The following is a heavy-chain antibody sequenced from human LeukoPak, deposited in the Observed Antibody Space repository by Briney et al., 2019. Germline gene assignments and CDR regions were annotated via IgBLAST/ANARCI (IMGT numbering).Heavy chain of an antibody. J-gene: IGHJ5*02. D-gene: IGHD3-10*01. V-gene: IGHV3-23*01. CDR3: AKDRELFAHCWFDL. CDR2: ISISSVDS. Sequence: GGSLRLSCAASGFTFVTYAMSWVRQAPGKGLEWVGGISISSVDSYYTDSVKGRFSISRDDSKNTLYLQMDRLTDGDTAVYYCAKDRELFAHCWFDLWGQGTLVTVSS. CDR1: GFTFVTYA.